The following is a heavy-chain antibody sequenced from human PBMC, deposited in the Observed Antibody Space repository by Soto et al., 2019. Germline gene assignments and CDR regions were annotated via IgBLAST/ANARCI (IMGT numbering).Heavy chain of an antibody. Sequence: SETLSLTFTVSGCSSSRDFWSWIRQPPGKGLEWIGYIYYSGSTNYNPSLKSRVTISVDTSKNQFSLKLTSVTAADTAVYYCARRYGGNFDYWGQGTLVTVSS. CDR3: ARRYGGNFDY. D-gene: IGHD1-26*01. J-gene: IGHJ4*02. CDR1: GCSSSRDF. V-gene: IGHV4-59*01. CDR2: IYYSGST.